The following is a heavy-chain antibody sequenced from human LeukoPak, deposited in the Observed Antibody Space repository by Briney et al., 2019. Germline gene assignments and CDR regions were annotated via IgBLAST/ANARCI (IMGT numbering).Heavy chain of an antibody. Sequence: GGSLRLSCAASGFTFSSYGMSWVRQAPGKGLEWVSAISGSGGSTYYADSVKGRFTISRDNSKNTLYLQMNSLRAEDTAVYYCAKDGASRSSSCHYWGQGTLVTVSS. CDR1: GFTFSSYG. J-gene: IGHJ4*02. D-gene: IGHD6-13*01. CDR3: AKDGASRSSSCHY. CDR2: ISGSGGST. V-gene: IGHV3-23*01.